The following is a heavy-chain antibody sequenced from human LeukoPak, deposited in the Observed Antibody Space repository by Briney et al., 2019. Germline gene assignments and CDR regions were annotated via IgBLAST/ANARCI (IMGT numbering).Heavy chain of an antibody. CDR1: GGSFCGYY. J-gene: IGHJ5*02. CDR3: ARGPRYYDFWSGYYNARGWFDP. Sequence: PSETLSLTCAVYGGSFCGYYWSWIRQPPGKGLEWIGEINHSGSTNYNPSLKSRVTISVDTSKNQFSLKLSSVTAADTAVYYCARGPRYYDFWSGYYNARGWFDPWGQGTLVTVSS. CDR2: INHSGST. D-gene: IGHD3-3*01. V-gene: IGHV4-34*01.